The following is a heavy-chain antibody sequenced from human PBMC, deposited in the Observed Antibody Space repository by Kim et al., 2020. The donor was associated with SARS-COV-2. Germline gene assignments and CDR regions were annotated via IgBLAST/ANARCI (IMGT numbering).Heavy chain of an antibody. CDR1: GGSFSGYY. CDR2: INHSGST. D-gene: IGHD2-15*01. CDR3: ASVLSYRYCSGGSCYQSISSLGKNAFDI. J-gene: IGHJ3*02. Sequence: SETLSLTCAVYGGSFSGYYWSWIRQPPGKGLEWIGEINHSGSTNYNPSLKSRVTISVDTSKNQFSLKLSSVTAADTAVYYCASVLSYRYCSGGSCYQSISSLGKNAFDIWGQGTMVTVSS. V-gene: IGHV4-34*01.